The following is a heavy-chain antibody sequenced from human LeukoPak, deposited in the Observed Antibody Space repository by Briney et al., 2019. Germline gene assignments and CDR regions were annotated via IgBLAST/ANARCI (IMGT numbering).Heavy chain of an antibody. D-gene: IGHD3-22*01. Sequence: PGGSLRLSCAASGFTFSSYEMNWVRQAPGKGLVWVSRINHDGSSTNYADSVKGRFTISRDNAKNTLHLQMNSLRAEDTAVYYCVRDWGYDSSGYWQKYFDSWVQGTLVTVSS. CDR2: INHDGSST. CDR1: GFTFSSYE. CDR3: VRDWGYDSSGYWQKYFDS. V-gene: IGHV3-74*01. J-gene: IGHJ4*02.